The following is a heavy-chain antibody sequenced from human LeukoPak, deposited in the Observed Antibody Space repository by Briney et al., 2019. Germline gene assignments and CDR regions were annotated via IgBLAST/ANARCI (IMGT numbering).Heavy chain of an antibody. CDR2: IDSSGSYT. CDR3: AKISTVTANFDH. Sequence: GGSLRLSCAASRFAFGNYAMGWVRQAPGKGLEWVSSIDSSGSYTPSADSVKGRFTISRDNSENTVYLQMNSLRAEDTAVYSCAKISTVTANFDHWGQGTLVTVSS. D-gene: IGHD4-17*01. CDR1: RFAFGNYA. V-gene: IGHV3-23*01. J-gene: IGHJ4*02.